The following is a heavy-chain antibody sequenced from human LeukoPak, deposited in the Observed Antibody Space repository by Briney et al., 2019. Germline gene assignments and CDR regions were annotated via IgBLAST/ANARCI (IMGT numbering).Heavy chain of an antibody. CDR2: IWYDGSNK. V-gene: IGHV3-33*01. CDR3: AREGGGIVVVPAAMSLFDY. Sequence: GGSLRLSCAASGFTFSSYGMHWVRQAPGKGLEWVAVIWYDGSNKYYADSGKGRFTISRHNSKNTLYLQINSLRAEDTAVYYCAREGGGIVVVPAAMSLFDYWGQGTLVTVSS. J-gene: IGHJ4*02. CDR1: GFTFSSYG. D-gene: IGHD2-2*01.